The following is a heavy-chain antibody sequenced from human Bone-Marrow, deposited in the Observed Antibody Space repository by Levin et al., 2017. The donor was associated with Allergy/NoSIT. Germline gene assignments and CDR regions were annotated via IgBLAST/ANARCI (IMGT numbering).Heavy chain of an antibody. D-gene: IGHD2-2*01. V-gene: IGHV3-30-3*01. Sequence: GESLKISCAASGFTFNNYAMHWVRQAPGKGLEWVAFISYDGSNQYYADSVKGRFTISRDNSKNTLYLQMTSLRPEDTTVYYCARDPSPYCSSNSCYPHWFDPWGQGTLVTVSS. CDR1: GFTFNNYA. J-gene: IGHJ5*02. CDR3: ARDPSPYCSSNSCYPHWFDP. CDR2: ISYDGSNQ.